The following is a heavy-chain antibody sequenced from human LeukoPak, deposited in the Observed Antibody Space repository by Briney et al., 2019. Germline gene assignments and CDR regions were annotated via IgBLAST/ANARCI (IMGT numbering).Heavy chain of an antibody. J-gene: IGHJ4*02. CDR2: ISGSGSST. CDR3: ANHSDTAMVYAY. Sequence: GGSLRLSCAASGFTLSSYAMSWVRQAPGRGLEWVSGISGSGSSTYYADSVKGRFTISRDNSKNTLNLQMNSLRAEDTAVYYCANHSDTAMVYAYWGQGTLVTVSS. V-gene: IGHV3-23*01. CDR1: GFTLSSYA. D-gene: IGHD5-18*01.